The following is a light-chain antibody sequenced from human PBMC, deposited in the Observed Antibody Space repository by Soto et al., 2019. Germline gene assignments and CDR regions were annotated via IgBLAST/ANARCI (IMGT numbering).Light chain of an antibody. CDR1: QSIDRW. CDR2: TTS. CDR3: QQYKAYPYT. Sequence: DLQMTQSPSTLSASVGDRVTISCPASQSIDRWLAWYPQIPGKAPHLLIYTTSSLEGGVPSRFSGSGSGTEFNLTISGLQPDDFATYYCQQYKAYPYTFAQGTKVEVK. V-gene: IGKV1-5*03. J-gene: IGKJ2*01.